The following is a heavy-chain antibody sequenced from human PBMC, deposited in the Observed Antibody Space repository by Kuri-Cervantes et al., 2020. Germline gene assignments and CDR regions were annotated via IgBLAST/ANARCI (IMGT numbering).Heavy chain of an antibody. J-gene: IGHJ6*02. CDR2: ISYDGSSK. V-gene: IGHV3-30*03. CDR3: ARDYMADYYYYYGMDV. D-gene: IGHD5-24*01. CDR1: GFTFSSFG. Sequence: LSLTCVASGFTFSSFGMHWVRQAPGKGLEWVAVISYDGSSKYSADSVKGRFTTSRDNSKKTLYLQMNSLRAEDTAVYYCARDYMADYYYYYGMDVWGQGTTVTVSS.